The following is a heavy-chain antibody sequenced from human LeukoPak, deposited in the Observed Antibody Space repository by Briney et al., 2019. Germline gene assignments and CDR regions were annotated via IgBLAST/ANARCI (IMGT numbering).Heavy chain of an antibody. Sequence: SETLSLTCTVSGGSISSYYWSWIRQPPGKGLEWIGYIYYSGSTNYNPSLKSRVTISVDTSKNQFSLKLSSVTAADTAVYYCARDLVWFGERRVDAFDIWGQGTMVTVSS. D-gene: IGHD3-10*01. J-gene: IGHJ3*02. CDR3: ARDLVWFGERRVDAFDI. CDR2: IYYSGST. CDR1: GGSISSYY. V-gene: IGHV4-59*01.